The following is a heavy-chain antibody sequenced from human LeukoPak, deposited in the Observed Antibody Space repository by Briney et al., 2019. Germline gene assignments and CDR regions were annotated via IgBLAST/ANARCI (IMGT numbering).Heavy chain of an antibody. CDR2: INPNSGGT. D-gene: IGHD2-8*01. J-gene: IGHJ4*02. Sequence: GASVKVSCKASGYTFTSYVISWVRQAPGQGLEWMGWINPNSGGTNYAQKFQGRVTMTRDTSISTAYMELSRLRSDDTAVYYCARGLIVENYFDYWGQGTLVTVSS. CDR3: ARGLIVENYFDY. V-gene: IGHV1-2*02. CDR1: GYTFTSYV.